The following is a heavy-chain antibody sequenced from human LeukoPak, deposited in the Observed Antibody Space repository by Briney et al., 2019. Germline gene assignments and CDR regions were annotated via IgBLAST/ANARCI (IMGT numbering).Heavy chain of an antibody. CDR1: GYTFTGYD. CDR3: ARGDLVGADDTNFDY. J-gene: IGHJ4*02. CDR2: MNPNSGNT. D-gene: IGHD1-26*01. V-gene: IGHV1-8*01. Sequence: GASVKVSCKTSGYTFTGYDINWVRQATGQGLEWMGWMNPNSGNTGYAQKFQGRVTITRNTSISTAYMELSSLRSEDTAVYYCARGDLVGADDTNFDYWGQGTLVTVSS.